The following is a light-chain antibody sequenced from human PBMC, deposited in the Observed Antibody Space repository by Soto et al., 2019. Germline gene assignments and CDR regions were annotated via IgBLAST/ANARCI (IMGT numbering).Light chain of an antibody. Sequence: EIVLTQSPGTLSLSPGERATLSCRASQSVSSTYIAWYQQNPGQAPRLLIYGASSRATGIPDRFSGSGSGTDFTLTISRLEPEDLYGRSPPFTFGQGTKVEIK. CDR3: PFT. CDR2: GAS. V-gene: IGKV3-20*01. CDR1: QSVSSTY. J-gene: IGKJ2*01.